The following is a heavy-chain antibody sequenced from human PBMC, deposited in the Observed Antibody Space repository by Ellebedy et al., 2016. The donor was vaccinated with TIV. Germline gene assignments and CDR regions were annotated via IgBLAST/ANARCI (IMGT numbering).Heavy chain of an antibody. CDR3: ARGRVSTWFDY. CDR1: GGSFSGYY. V-gene: IGHV4-34*01. Sequence: SQTLSLTCXVYGGSFSGYYWSWIRQPPGKGLEWIGEINHSGSTNYNPSLKSRVTISVDTSKNQFSLKLSSVTAADTAVYYCARGRVSTWFDYWGQGTLVTVSS. CDR2: INHSGST. J-gene: IGHJ4*02. D-gene: IGHD3-22*01.